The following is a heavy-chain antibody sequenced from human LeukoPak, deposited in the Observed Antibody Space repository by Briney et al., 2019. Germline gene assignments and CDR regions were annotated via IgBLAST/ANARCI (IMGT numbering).Heavy chain of an antibody. J-gene: IGHJ6*03. CDR1: GFTFSSYA. CDR3: ARAPNYGDSRYYYYYMDV. CDR2: ISYDGSNK. Sequence: GRSLRLSCAASGFTFSSYAMHWVRQAPGKGLEWVAVISYDGSNKYYADSVKGRFTISRDNSKNTLYLQMNSLRAEDTAVYYCARAPNYGDSRYYYYYMDVWGKGTTVTISS. D-gene: IGHD4-17*01. V-gene: IGHV3-30*04.